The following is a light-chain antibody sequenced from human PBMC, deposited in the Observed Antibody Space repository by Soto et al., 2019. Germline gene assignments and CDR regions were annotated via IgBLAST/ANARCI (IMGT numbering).Light chain of an antibody. CDR3: QSYDSSLSGWV. CDR2: GNS. CDR1: SSNIGAGYD. J-gene: IGLJ3*02. V-gene: IGLV1-40*01. Sequence: HSVLTQPPSVSGAPGQRVPISCTGSSSNIGAGYDVHWYQQLPGTAPKLLIYGNSNRPSGVPDRFSGSKSGTSASLAITGLQAEDEADYYCQSYDSSLSGWVFGGGTKLTVL.